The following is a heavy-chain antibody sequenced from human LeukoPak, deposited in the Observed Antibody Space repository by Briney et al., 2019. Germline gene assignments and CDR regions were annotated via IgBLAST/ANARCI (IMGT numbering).Heavy chain of an antibody. J-gene: IGHJ4*02. D-gene: IGHD5-12*01. V-gene: IGHV5-51*01. CDR1: GYSFTIYW. Sequence: GSLTIPCKGSGYSFTIYWIAWAGQIPGKGLEWMGIIYPVDADTRYSPSFQGQVTISADKSISTAYLQWSSLKASDAAMYYCARHEGGYAEIFDYWGQGTLVTVSS. CDR2: IYPVDADT. CDR3: ARHEGGYAEIFDY.